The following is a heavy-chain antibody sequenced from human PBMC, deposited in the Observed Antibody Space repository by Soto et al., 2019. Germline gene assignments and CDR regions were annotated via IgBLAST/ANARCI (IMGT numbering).Heavy chain of an antibody. CDR1: GGSISSSSYY. J-gene: IGHJ4*02. Sequence: SETLSLTCTVSGGSISSSSYYWGWIRQPPGKGLEWIGSIYYSGSTYYNPSLKSRVTISVDTSKNQFSLKLSSVTAADTAVYYCASITIFGVVREYDFDYWGQGTLVTVSS. V-gene: IGHV4-39*01. CDR3: ASITIFGVVREYDFDY. CDR2: IYYSGST. D-gene: IGHD3-3*01.